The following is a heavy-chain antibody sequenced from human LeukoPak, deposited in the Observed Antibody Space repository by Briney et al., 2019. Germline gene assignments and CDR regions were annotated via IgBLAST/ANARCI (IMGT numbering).Heavy chain of an antibody. V-gene: IGHV1-8*01. CDR3: ARWAARPGWFDP. Sequence: ASVKVSCKASGYTFTSYDINWVRQATGQGLEWMGWMNPNSGNTGYAQKFQGRVTMTRDTSTSTAYMELSSLRSEDTAVYYCARWAARPGWFDPWGQGTLVTVSS. CDR1: GYTFTSYD. D-gene: IGHD6-6*01. J-gene: IGHJ5*02. CDR2: MNPNSGNT.